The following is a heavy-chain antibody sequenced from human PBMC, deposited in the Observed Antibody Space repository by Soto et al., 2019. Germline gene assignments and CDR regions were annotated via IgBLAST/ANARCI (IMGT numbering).Heavy chain of an antibody. CDR3: VRGYCTTSPCSGDFQF. V-gene: IGHV1-46*01. Sequence: QVQLVQSGAELKNPGASVKVACKASGYKFTTYFIHWVRQAPGQGLEWMGMIHPSGDTGYAQKFRGRVTTTIDTSTTTAYMELRNLTSEDTAVYFSVRGYCTTSPCSGDFQFWGQGTLVTVSS. D-gene: IGHD2-15*01. CDR1: GYKFTTYF. CDR2: IHPSGDT. J-gene: IGHJ1*01.